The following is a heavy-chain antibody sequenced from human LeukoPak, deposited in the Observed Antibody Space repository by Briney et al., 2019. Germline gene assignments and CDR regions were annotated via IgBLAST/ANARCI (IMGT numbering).Heavy chain of an antibody. D-gene: IGHD7-27*01. V-gene: IGHV1-2*02. CDR2: INPNRGGT. J-gene: IGHJ4*02. CDR1: GFTFTAYY. Sequence: GASVKVSCKASGFTFTAYYMHWVRQAPGQRLEWMGWINPNRGGTNYAQKFQGRVIMTWDTSISTASMELSRLRSDDTAVYYCSGGPHWDPHFDFWGQGTLVTVSS. CDR3: SGGPHWDPHFDF.